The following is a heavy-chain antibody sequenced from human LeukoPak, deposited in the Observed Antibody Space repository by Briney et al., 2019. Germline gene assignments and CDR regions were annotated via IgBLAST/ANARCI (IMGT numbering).Heavy chain of an antibody. CDR2: IIPIFGTA. CDR3: ARERDYIVDDAFDI. J-gene: IGHJ3*02. D-gene: IGHD5-12*01. CDR1: GGTFSSYA. Sequence: ASVKVSCKASGGTFSSYAISWVRQAPGQGLERMGGIIPIFGTANYAQKFQGRVTITADKSTSTAYMELSSLRSEDTAVYYCARERDYIVDDAFDIWGQGTMVTVSS. V-gene: IGHV1-69*06.